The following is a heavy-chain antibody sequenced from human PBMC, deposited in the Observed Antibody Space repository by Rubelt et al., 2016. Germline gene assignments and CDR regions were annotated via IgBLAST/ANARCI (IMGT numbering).Heavy chain of an antibody. CDR3: ARDNTDIVVVPAAMIRPHHGMDV. CDR2: IWYDGSNK. Sequence: QVQLVESGGGVVQPGRSLRLSCAASGFTFSSYGMHWVRQAPGKGLEWVAVIWYDGSNKYYADSVKGRFTISRDNSKNTLYLQMNSLRAEDTAVYYCARDNTDIVVVPAAMIRPHHGMDVWGQGTTVTVSS. V-gene: IGHV3-33*01. J-gene: IGHJ6*02. D-gene: IGHD2-2*01. CDR1: GFTFSSYG.